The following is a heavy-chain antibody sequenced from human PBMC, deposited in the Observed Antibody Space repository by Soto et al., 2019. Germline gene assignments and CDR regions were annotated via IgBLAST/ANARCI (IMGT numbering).Heavy chain of an antibody. CDR1: GGTFSSYA. CDR3: ARDRRCTNGVCYTFHYYGMDV. Sequence: ASVKVSCKASGGTFSSYAISWVRQAPGQGLEWMGGIIPIFGTANYAQKFQGRVTITADKSTSTAYMELSSLRSEDTAVYYCARDRRCTNGVCYTFHYYGMDVWGQVPTVPVS. D-gene: IGHD2-8*01. J-gene: IGHJ6*02. CDR2: IIPIFGTA. V-gene: IGHV1-69*06.